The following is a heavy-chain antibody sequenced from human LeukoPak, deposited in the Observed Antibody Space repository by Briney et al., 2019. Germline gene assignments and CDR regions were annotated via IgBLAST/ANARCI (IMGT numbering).Heavy chain of an antibody. CDR2: ISGNGGST. D-gene: IGHD2-2*01. CDR3: ARVPAARWLDP. J-gene: IGHJ5*02. V-gene: IGHV3-23*01. CDR1: GFTFSSYA. Sequence: GGSLRLSCAASGFTFSSYAMSWVRQAPGKGLESVSTISGNGGSTYYADSVEGRFTISRDNSKNTLYLQMTSLRAEDTALYYCARVPAARWLDPWGQGSLVPAAS.